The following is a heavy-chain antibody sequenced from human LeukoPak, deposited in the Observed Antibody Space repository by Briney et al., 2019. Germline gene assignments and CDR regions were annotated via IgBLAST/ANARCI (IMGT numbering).Heavy chain of an antibody. D-gene: IGHD4-23*01. CDR2: IYYSGST. CDR1: GGSVTSSSYY. J-gene: IGHJ4*02. CDR3: ARQALHGGNSFDY. Sequence: SETLSLTCSVSGGSVTSSSYYWGWIRQPPGKGLEWIGSIYYSGSTYYNPSLKSRVTISVDTSKNQFSLKLSSVTAADTAVYYCARQALHGGNSFDYWGQGTLVTVSS. V-gene: IGHV4-39*01.